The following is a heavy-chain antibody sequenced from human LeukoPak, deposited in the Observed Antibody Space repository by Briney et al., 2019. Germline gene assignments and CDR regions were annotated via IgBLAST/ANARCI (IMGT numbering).Heavy chain of an antibody. D-gene: IGHD3-22*01. J-gene: IGHJ4*02. V-gene: IGHV1-69*05. Sequence: GASVKVSCKASGGSFSTYSISWVRQAPGHGLEWMGAIIPFFGTPNYAQKFQGTVTITTDGSTSTAYMELSSLRSEDTAVYYCASSISDYHGEFDYWGQGTLGTVSS. CDR3: ASSISDYHGEFDY. CDR1: GGSFSTYS. CDR2: IIPFFGTP.